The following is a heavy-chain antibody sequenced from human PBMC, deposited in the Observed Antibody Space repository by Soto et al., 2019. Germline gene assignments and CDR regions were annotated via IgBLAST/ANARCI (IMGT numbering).Heavy chain of an antibody. J-gene: IGHJ4*02. V-gene: IGHV3-49*03. D-gene: IGHD3-10*01. CDR1: GFTFGDYA. CDR3: TRASDYYGSGELDY. Sequence: GGSLRLSCTASGFTFGDYAMSWFRQAPGKGLEWVGFIRSKAYGGTTEYAASVKGRFTISRDDSKSIAYLQMNRLKTEDTAVYYCTRASDYYGSGELDYWGQGTLVTVSS. CDR2: IRSKAYGGTT.